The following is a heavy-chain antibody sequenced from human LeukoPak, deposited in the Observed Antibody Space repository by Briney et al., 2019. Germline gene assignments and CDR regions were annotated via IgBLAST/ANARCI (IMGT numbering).Heavy chain of an antibody. Sequence: GGSLRLSCAASGFIFSSYWMHWVRQAPGKGLVWVSRINPDGTGTTYADSAKGRSTISRDDAKNTVYLQLNSLRADDTAVYYCARESAALGRSFGYWGQGTLVTVSS. CDR3: ARESAALGRSFGY. D-gene: IGHD5-18*01. J-gene: IGHJ4*02. CDR1: GFIFSSYW. V-gene: IGHV3-74*01. CDR2: INPDGTGT.